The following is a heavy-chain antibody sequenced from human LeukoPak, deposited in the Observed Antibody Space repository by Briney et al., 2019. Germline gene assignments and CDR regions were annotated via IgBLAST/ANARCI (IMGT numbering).Heavy chain of an antibody. CDR1: GGSISSTNW. V-gene: IGHV4-4*02. Sequence: PAETESLTCGVSGGSISSTNWWSWVRPPPGQGLEWIGEISLTQETNYNPSLNGRVTMSLDKSRNQLSLSLTSVTAADTAIYYCSRESGAFFPFGYWGQGTLVIVSS. J-gene: IGHJ4*02. CDR2: ISLTQET. CDR3: SRESGAFFPFGY. D-gene: IGHD1-26*01.